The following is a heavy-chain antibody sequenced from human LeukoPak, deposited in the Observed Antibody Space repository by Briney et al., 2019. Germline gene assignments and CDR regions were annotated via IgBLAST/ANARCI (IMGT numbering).Heavy chain of an antibody. CDR2: SSGSGDNT. D-gene: IGHD3-22*01. CDR1: GFTFSSSA. V-gene: IGHV3-23*01. J-gene: IGHJ4*02. CDR3: AKGSYYDSSGSFYFDY. Sequence: GGSLRLSCAASGFTFSSSAMSWGRQAPGKGLEWVSGSSGSGDNTYYADSVKGRFTISRDNSKNTLYVQVNSLETEDTAAYYCAKGSYYDSSGSFYFDYWGQGTLVTVSS.